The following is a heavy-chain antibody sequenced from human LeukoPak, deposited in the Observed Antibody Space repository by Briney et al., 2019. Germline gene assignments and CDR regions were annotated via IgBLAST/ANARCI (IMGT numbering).Heavy chain of an antibody. CDR1: GYTFTSYG. CDR3: ARDTVDIVVVPAAPDY. CDR2: ISAYNGNT. J-gene: IGHJ4*02. D-gene: IGHD2-2*01. V-gene: IGHV1-18*01. Sequence: ASVKVSCKASGYTFTSYGISWVRQAPGQGLEWMGWISAYNGNTNYAQKLQGRVTMTTDTSTSTAYMELRSLRSDDTAVHYCARDTVDIVVVPAAPDYWGQGTLVTVSS.